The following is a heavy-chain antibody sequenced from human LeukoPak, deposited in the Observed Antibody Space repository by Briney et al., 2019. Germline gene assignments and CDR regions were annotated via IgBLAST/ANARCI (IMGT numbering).Heavy chain of an antibody. CDR1: GFTFSSYA. CDR2: ISGSGGST. CDR3: AKVNDFWSAFDY. D-gene: IGHD3-3*01. Sequence: GGSLRLSCAASGFTFSSYAMSLVRQAPGKGLEWVSAISGSGGSTYYADSVKGRFTISRDNSKNTLYLQMNSLRAEDTAVYYCAKVNDFWSAFDYWGQGTLVTVSS. V-gene: IGHV3-23*01. J-gene: IGHJ4*02.